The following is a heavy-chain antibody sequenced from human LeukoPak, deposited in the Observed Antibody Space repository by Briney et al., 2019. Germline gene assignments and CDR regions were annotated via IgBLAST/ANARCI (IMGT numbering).Heavy chain of an antibody. Sequence: SVKVSCKASGGTFSSYAISWLRQAPGQGLEWMGRIIPIFGTANYAQKFQGRVTITTDESTSTAYMELSSLRSEDTAVYYCARDYSLSYYYYMDVWGKGTTVTVSS. D-gene: IGHD4-11*01. CDR1: GGTFSSYA. CDR3: ARDYSLSYYYYMDV. V-gene: IGHV1-69*05. J-gene: IGHJ6*03. CDR2: IIPIFGTA.